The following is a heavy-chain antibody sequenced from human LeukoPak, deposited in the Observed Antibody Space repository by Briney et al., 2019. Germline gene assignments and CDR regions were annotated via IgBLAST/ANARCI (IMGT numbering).Heavy chain of an antibody. J-gene: IGHJ5*02. Sequence: PSETMSLTCTVSGGSINNDYWSWIRQPPGKGLEWIGYINFSGRINYNPSLKSRVTISGDTSKNQFSLRLSSMTAADTAVYYCAKEVLGPWGQGTLVTVSS. CDR1: GGSINNDY. D-gene: IGHD7-27*01. CDR3: AKEVLGP. V-gene: IGHV4-59*01. CDR2: INFSGRI.